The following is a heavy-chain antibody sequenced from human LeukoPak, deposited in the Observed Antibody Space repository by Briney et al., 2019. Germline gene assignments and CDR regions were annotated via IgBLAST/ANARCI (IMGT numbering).Heavy chain of an antibody. V-gene: IGHV3-7*01. D-gene: IGHD3-16*01. CDR1: GFTFSSYW. Sequence: GGSLRLSCAASGFTFSSYWMSWVRQAPGKGLEWVANIKQDGSEKYYVDSVKGRFTISRDNAKNSLYLQINSLRAEDTGVSFCAGSYYVSDYWGQGTLVTVSS. CDR2: IKQDGSEK. CDR3: AGSYYVSDY. J-gene: IGHJ4*02.